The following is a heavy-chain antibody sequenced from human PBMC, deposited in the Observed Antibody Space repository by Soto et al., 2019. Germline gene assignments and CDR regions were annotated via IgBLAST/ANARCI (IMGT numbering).Heavy chain of an antibody. J-gene: IGHJ5*01. V-gene: IGHV3-11*06. D-gene: IGHD6-13*01. CDR3: GSLARQHLPGLGS. CDR2: ITSNGFYT. CDR1: VFTFSNYG. Sequence: GSLRLACAASVFTFSNYGMSWICQAPGKGLEWLSYITSNGFYTSYADSVKGRFTISRDNAKNSLFLQMNSLRADDTAVYYCGSLARQHLPGLGSWGQGTLVTVSS.